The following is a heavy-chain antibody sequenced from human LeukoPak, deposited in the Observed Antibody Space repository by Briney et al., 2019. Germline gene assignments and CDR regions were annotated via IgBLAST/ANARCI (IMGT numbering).Heavy chain of an antibody. Sequence: ASVKVSCKASGYIFMNYGITWVRQAPGQGLEWVGWISAYNGNTNYAQKLQGRVTMTTETSTSTAYMELRSLTSDDTAVYYCARSPLPYYYDSSGPFDYWGQGTLVTVSS. V-gene: IGHV1-18*01. D-gene: IGHD3-22*01. CDR2: ISAYNGNT. J-gene: IGHJ4*02. CDR3: ARSPLPYYYDSSGPFDY. CDR1: GYIFMNYG.